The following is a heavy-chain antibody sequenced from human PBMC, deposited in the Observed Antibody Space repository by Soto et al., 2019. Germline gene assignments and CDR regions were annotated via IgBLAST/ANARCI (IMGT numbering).Heavy chain of an antibody. CDR2: IIPIFGTA. CDR3: ARYTYGSGSYYNLGDFDY. CDR1: GGTFSSYA. Sequence: QVQLVQSGAEVKKPGSSVKVSCKASGGTFSSYAISWVRQAPGQGLEWMGGIIPIFGTANYAQKFQGRVTITADESTSTAYMELSSLRSEDTAVYYCARYTYGSGSYYNLGDFDYWGPGTLVTVSS. V-gene: IGHV1-69*01. J-gene: IGHJ4*02. D-gene: IGHD3-10*01.